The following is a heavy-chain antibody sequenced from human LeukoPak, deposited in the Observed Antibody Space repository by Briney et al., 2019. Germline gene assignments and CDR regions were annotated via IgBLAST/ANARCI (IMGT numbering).Heavy chain of an antibody. Sequence: GGSLRLSCAASGFTFSDYYMSWIRQAPGKGLEWVSYISSSGSTIYYVDSVKGRFTISRDNAKNSLYLQMNSLRAEDTAVYYCARLSITGTTDPFDYWGQGTLVTVSS. J-gene: IGHJ4*02. V-gene: IGHV3-11*04. D-gene: IGHD1-7*01. CDR1: GFTFSDYY. CDR2: ISSSGSTI. CDR3: ARLSITGTTDPFDY.